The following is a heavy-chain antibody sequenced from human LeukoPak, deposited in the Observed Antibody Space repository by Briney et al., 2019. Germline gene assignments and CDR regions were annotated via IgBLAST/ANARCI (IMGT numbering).Heavy chain of an antibody. CDR1: GYTFTAYY. Sequence: GASVKVSCKASGYTFTAYYMHWVRQAPGQGLEWMGWINPNSGGTNYAQNFQGRVTMTRDTSISTAYMELSRLRSDDTAVYYCARGGYYDSGRQEDFDYWGQGTLVTVSS. V-gene: IGHV1-2*02. D-gene: IGHD3-22*01. CDR2: INPNSGGT. J-gene: IGHJ4*02. CDR3: ARGGYYDSGRQEDFDY.